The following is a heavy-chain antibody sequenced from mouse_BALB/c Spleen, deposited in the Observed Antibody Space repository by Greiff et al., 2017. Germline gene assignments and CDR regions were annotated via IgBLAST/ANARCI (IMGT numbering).Heavy chain of an antibody. CDR3: ARQGDGYDGDAMDY. V-gene: IGHV5-12-1*01. CDR1: GFAFSSYD. CDR2: ISSGGGST. Sequence: EVKLMESGGGLVKPGGSLKLSCAASGFAFSSYDMSWVRQTPEKRLEWVAYISSGGGSTYYPDTVKGRFTISRDNAKNTLYLQMSSLKSEDTAMYYCARQGDGYDGDAMDYWGQGTSVTVSS. D-gene: IGHD2-2*01. J-gene: IGHJ4*01.